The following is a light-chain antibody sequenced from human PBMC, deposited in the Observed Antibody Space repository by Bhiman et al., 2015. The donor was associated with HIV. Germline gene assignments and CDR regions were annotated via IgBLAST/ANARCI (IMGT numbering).Light chain of an antibody. CDR3: SSYTSSSTFV. Sequence: QSVLTQSPSVSGTPGQRVTIFCSGSDSDIGINSVSWYQQLPGTAPKLLIYGNVLRPSRVPDRFSGSKSGNTASLTISGLQAEDEADYYCSSYTSSSTFVFGTGTKVTVL. J-gene: IGLJ1*01. V-gene: IGLV1-44*01. CDR2: GNV. CDR1: DSDIGINS.